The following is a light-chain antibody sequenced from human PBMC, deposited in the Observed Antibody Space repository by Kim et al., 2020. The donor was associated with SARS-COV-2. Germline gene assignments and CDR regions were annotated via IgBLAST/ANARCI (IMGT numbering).Light chain of an antibody. CDR1: SSDVGTYNL. V-gene: IGLV2-23*01. CDR3: GSYAGSGPCV. J-gene: IGLJ1*01. Sequence: QSALTQPASVSGSPGKSITISCTGTSSDVGTYNLVSWYQQHPGKAPKLMIYEDTKRPSGVSYRFSGSKSGNTASLTISGLQAEDEADYYCGSYAGSGPCVFGTGTKVTVL. CDR2: EDT.